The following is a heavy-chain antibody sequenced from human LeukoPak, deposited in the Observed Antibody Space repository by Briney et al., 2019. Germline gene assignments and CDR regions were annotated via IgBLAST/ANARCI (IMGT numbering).Heavy chain of an antibody. CDR2: IYYSGST. J-gene: IGHJ4*02. V-gene: IGHV4-59*12. CDR1: GGSISSYY. D-gene: IGHD3-10*01. Sequence: PSETLSLTCTVSGGSISSYYWSWIRQPTGKGLEWIGYIYYSGSTNYNPSLKSRVTISGDTSKNQFSLKLSSVTAADTAVYYCARETGELPYYSDYWGQGTLVTVSS. CDR3: ARETGELPYYSDY.